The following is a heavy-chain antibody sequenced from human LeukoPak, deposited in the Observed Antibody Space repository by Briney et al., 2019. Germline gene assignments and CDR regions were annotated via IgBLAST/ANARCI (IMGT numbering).Heavy chain of an antibody. V-gene: IGHV4-61*01. J-gene: IGHJ3*02. CDR3: ARDKEFWSGYSSVGAFDI. Sequence: PSETLSLTCTVSGGPVSSGSYYWSWLRQPPGKGLEWIGYIYYSGSTNYNPSLKSRVTISVDTSKNQFSLKLSSVTAADTAVYYCARDKEFWSGYSSVGAFDIWGQGTMVTVSS. CDR1: GGPVSSGSYY. D-gene: IGHD3-3*01. CDR2: IYYSGST.